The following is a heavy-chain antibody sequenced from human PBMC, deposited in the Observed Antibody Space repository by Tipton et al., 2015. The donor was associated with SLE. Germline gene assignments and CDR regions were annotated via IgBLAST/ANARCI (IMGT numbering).Heavy chain of an antibody. D-gene: IGHD4-17*01. CDR1: GGSISSYY. J-gene: IGHJ4*02. V-gene: IGHV4-59*01. CDR2: IYYSGST. CDR3: ARVPSGGDRGDY. Sequence: TLSLTCTVSGGSISSYYWSWIRQPPGKGLEWIGYIYYSGSTNYNPALKSRVTISVDTSKNQFSLKLSSVTAADTAVYYCARVPSGGDRGDYWGQGTLVTVSS.